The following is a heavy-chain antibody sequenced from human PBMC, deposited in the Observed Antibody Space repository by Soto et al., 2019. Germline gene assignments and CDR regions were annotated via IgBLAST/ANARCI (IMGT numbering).Heavy chain of an antibody. J-gene: IGHJ5*01. V-gene: IGHV3-23*01. CDR1: GFTFSSYA. CDR2: ISGSGTTT. CDR3: AKAEDLGYCSSSSCQS. Sequence: PGGSLRLSCAASGFTFSSYAMSWVRQAPGKGLEWVAAISGSGTTTYYADSVKGRFTISRDNSKNTLYLQMNSLRAEDTAVYYFAKAEDLGYCSSSSCQSWGHGTLVTVSS. D-gene: IGHD2-15*01.